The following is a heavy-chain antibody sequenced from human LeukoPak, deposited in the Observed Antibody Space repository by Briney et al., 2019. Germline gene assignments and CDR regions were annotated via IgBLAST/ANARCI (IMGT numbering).Heavy chain of an antibody. CDR1: GFTFSTYN. CDR3: ARDLQGDGPEYGMDV. CDR2: ISSTSNYR. J-gene: IGHJ6*04. V-gene: IGHV3-21*01. Sequence: GGSLRLSCAASGFTFSTYNMNWVRQAPGKGLECVSSISSTSNYRYYADSVKGRFTISRDNAKNSLYLQMNSLRAEDTTIYYCARDLQGDGPEYGMDVWGKGTTVTVSS. D-gene: IGHD2-21*02.